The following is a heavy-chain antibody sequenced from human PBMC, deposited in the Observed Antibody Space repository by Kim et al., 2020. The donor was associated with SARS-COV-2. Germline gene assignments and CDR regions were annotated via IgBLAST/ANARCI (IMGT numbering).Heavy chain of an antibody. CDR1: GFTFSSYS. CDR2: ISSSSYI. Sequence: GGSLRLSCAASGFTFSSYSMNWVRQAPGKGLEWVSSISSSSYIYYADSVKGRFTISRDNAKNSLYLQMNSLRAEDTAVYYCVRGRTNGIRDAFDIWGQGTMVTVSS. V-gene: IGHV3-21*01. D-gene: IGHD2-8*01. CDR3: VRGRTNGIRDAFDI. J-gene: IGHJ3*02.